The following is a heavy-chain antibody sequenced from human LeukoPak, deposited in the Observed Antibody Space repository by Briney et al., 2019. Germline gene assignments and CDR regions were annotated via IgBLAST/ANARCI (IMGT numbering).Heavy chain of an antibody. J-gene: IGHJ4*02. CDR2: ISGSGGST. Sequence: PGGSLRLSCAASGFTVSNNHMSWVRQAPGKGLECVSLISGSGGSTYYADSVKGRFTVSRDNSKNTEYLRMNSLRAEDTAIYYCAKDDDDGDHVVVDHWGQGTLVTVSS. D-gene: IGHD4-17*01. CDR3: AKDDDDGDHVVVDH. V-gene: IGHV3-23*01. CDR1: GFTVSNNH.